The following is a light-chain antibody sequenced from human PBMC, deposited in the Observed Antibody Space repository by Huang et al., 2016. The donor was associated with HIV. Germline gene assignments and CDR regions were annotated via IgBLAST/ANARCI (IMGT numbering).Light chain of an antibody. V-gene: IGKV4-1*01. CDR3: QQYYSTLPIT. J-gene: IGKJ5*01. Sequence: DIVMTQSPDSLAVSLGERATINCKSSQSVLYSSNNKNYLAWYQQKPGQPPKLLIYWAATRESGFPDRCSGSGSGTDFTRTISSLQAEDVAVYYCQQYYSTLPITFGQGTRLEIK. CDR1: QSVLYSSNNKNY. CDR2: WAA.